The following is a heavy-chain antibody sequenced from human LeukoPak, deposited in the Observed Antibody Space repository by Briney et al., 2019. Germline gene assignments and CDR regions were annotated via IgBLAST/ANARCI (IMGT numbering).Heavy chain of an antibody. CDR3: ARDRGRQQLVREFDH. CDR2: ISAYNGNT. J-gene: IGHJ4*02. Sequence: ASVKVSCKASGYTFTSYGISWVRQAPGQGLEWMGWISAYNGNTNYAQKLQGRVTMTTDTSTSTAYMELRSLRSDDTAVYYCARDRGRQQLVREFDHWGQGTLVTVSS. CDR1: GYTFTSYG. D-gene: IGHD6-13*01. V-gene: IGHV1-18*01.